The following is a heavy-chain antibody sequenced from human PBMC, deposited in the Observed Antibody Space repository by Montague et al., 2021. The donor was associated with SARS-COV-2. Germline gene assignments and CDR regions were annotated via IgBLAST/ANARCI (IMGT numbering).Heavy chain of an antibody. D-gene: IGHD6-19*01. CDR1: GFTFSSYY. V-gene: IGHV3-21*01. CDR2: ISGSSSYI. J-gene: IGHJ5*02. CDR3: ARDLPSFFFGIAVAGPFDH. Sequence: SLRLSCAASGFTFSSYYMNWVRQAPGKGLEWVSSISGSSSYIYYADSVKGRFTISRDNAKNSLYLQMNSLRDEDTAVYYCARDLPSFFFGIAVAGPFDHWGQGTLVTVSS.